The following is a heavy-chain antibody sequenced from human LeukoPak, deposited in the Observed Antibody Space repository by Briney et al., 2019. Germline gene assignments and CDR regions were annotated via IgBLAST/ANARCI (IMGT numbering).Heavy chain of an antibody. D-gene: IGHD3-3*01. Sequence: GGSLRLSCTVSEFTFSSYEMNWVRQAPGRGLEWVSYISSSGSTVYYADSVKGRFTISRDNSKDTLYLQMNSLRAEDTAVYYCARKYYNFWSGSFAFDIWGQGTMVTVSS. CDR3: ARKYYNFWSGSFAFDI. CDR1: EFTFSSYE. J-gene: IGHJ3*02. V-gene: IGHV3-48*03. CDR2: ISSSGSTV.